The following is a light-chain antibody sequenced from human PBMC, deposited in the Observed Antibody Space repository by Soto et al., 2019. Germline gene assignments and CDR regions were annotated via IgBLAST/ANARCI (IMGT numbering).Light chain of an antibody. J-gene: IGKJ1*01. Sequence: EVVMTQSPATLSVSPGERGTLSCRASQSVNANLAWYQQRPGQAPRLLIHGASNRATGIPARFSGSGFGTEFILTISSLQSEDFAVYYCQQYNTWLWTFGQGTKVEI. CDR3: QQYNTWLWT. CDR2: GAS. CDR1: QSVNAN. V-gene: IGKV3-15*01.